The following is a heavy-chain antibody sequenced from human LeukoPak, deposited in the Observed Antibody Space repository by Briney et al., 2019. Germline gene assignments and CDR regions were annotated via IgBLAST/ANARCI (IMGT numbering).Heavy chain of an antibody. Sequence: GASVKVSCKASGYTFTSYYMHWVRQAPGQGLEWMGIINPSGGSTSYAQKFQGRVTMTRDTSTSTVYMELSSLRSEDTAVYYCARTPVEQWPLGGYSDYWGQGTLVTVSS. CDR2: INPSGGST. CDR3: ARTPVEQWPLGGYSDY. J-gene: IGHJ4*02. V-gene: IGHV1-46*01. CDR1: GYTFTSYY. D-gene: IGHD6-19*01.